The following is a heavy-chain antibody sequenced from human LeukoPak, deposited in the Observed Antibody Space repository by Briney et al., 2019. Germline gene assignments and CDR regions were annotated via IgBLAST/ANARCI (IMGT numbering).Heavy chain of an antibody. Sequence: GGSLRLSCAASGFKVSSRYMSWVRQAPGRGLEWVSVIYSGGSTYYADSMKGRFIISRDNLKNTVFLQVNSLRVEDTAVYYCARDNGAGYYYYLDVWGKGTTVTVSS. V-gene: IGHV3-53*01. J-gene: IGHJ6*03. D-gene: IGHD6-19*01. CDR3: ARDNGAGYYYYLDV. CDR2: IYSGGST. CDR1: GFKVSSRY.